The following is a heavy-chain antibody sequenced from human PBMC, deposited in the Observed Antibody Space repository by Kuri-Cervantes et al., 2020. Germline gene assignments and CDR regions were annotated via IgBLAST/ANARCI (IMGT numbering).Heavy chain of an antibody. CDR3: AYDPNKYSYGYKTLYYYYGMDV. J-gene: IGHJ6*02. CDR2: INPSGGST. D-gene: IGHD5-18*01. V-gene: IGHV1-46*01. CDR1: GYIFTSHH. Sequence: AGVTVSRKSSGYIFTSHHMHWVRQAPGQGLEWMGIINPSGGSTSYAQKFQGRVTITADESTSTAYRELSSLRYEDTAVYYCAYDPNKYSYGYKTLYYYYGMDVWGQGTTVTVSS.